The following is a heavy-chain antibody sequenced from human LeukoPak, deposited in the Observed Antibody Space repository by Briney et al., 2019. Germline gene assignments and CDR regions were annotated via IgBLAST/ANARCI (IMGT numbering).Heavy chain of an antibody. CDR1: GGSFSGYY. CDR2: INHSGST. CDR3: ARVAYSSSWYYFDY. V-gene: IGHV4-34*01. Sequence: SETPSLTCAVYGGSFSGYYWSWIRQPPGKGLEWIGEINHSGSTNYNPSLKSRVTISVDTSKNQFSLKLSSVTAADTAVYYCARVAYSSSWYYFDYWGQGTLVTVSS. J-gene: IGHJ4*02. D-gene: IGHD6-13*01.